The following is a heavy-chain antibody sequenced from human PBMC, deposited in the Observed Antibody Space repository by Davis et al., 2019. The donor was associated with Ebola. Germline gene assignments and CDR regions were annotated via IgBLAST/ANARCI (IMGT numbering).Heavy chain of an antibody. D-gene: IGHD5-12*01. Sequence: MPSETLSLTCTVSACSIISFYWSWIRQPPGKGLEWIGYIYYSGSTNYNPALKSRVIISVDTSKNQFSLKLSSVTAADTAVYYCAGGVATAVFDYWGQGTLVTVSS. V-gene: IGHV4-59*01. J-gene: IGHJ4*02. CDR3: AGGVATAVFDY. CDR2: IYYSGST. CDR1: ACSIISFY.